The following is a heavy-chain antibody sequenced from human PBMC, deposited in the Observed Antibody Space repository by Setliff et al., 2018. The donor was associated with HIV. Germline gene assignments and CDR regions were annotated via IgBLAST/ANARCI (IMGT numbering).Heavy chain of an antibody. CDR1: GGSISSGGYY. D-gene: IGHD6-13*01. Sequence: SETLSLTCTVSGGSISSGGYYWNWIRQRPGRGLEWIGHIYYSGSTSFNPSLKRRVTISLDTSNHLFSLRVNSVTAADTALYYCARDSSSWSGGPNDAFDIWGQGTMVTVSS. CDR3: ARDSSSWSGGPNDAFDI. CDR2: IYYSGST. J-gene: IGHJ3*02. V-gene: IGHV4-31*03.